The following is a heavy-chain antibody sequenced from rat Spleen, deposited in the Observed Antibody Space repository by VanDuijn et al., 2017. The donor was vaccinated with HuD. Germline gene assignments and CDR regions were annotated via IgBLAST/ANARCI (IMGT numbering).Heavy chain of an antibody. J-gene: IGHJ4*01. V-gene: IGHV5-20*01. D-gene: IGHD1-12*02. CDR3: ARGGSYYYDHVMDA. CDR2: INYDGGNT. CDR1: GFTFNDFY. Sequence: EVQLVESGGGLVQPGRSLKLSCAASGFTFNDFYMAWVRQAPTRGLEWVASINYDGGNTYYRDSVKGRFTISRDNARSSLYLQMDSLRSEDTATYYCARGGSYYYDHVMDAWGQGASVTVSS.